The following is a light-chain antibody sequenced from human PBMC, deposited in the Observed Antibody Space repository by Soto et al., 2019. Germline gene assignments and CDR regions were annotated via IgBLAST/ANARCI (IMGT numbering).Light chain of an antibody. CDR2: DSV. CDR1: QSVVTN. CDR3: QQYNEWPLA. J-gene: IGKJ4*01. Sequence: TVVTQSPANLSASPGERATLSCRASQSVVTNVAWYQQKPGQAPRLLIHDSVTRATGVPDRFSGRGYGTDFTLTISSLQSEDFAVYYCQQYNEWPLAFGGGTKVEIK. V-gene: IGKV3-15*01.